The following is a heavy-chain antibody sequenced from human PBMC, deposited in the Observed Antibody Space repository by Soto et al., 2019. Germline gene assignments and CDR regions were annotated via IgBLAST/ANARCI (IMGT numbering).Heavy chain of an antibody. CDR1: GGSISSYY. V-gene: IGHV4-59*01. J-gene: IGHJ5*02. D-gene: IGHD3-3*01. Sequence: LSLTCTVSGGSISSYYWGWIRQPPGKGLEWIGYIYYSGSTNYNPSLKSRVTISVDTSKNQFSLKLSSVTAADTAVYYCARVLFGRGNWFDPWGQGTLVTVSS. CDR3: ARVLFGRGNWFDP. CDR2: IYYSGST.